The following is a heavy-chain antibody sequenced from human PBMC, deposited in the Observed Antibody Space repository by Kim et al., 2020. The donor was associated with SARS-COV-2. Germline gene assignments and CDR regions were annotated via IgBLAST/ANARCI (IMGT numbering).Heavy chain of an antibody. Sequence: TRYSPSFQGQVTISADKSISTAYLQWSSLKASDTAMYYCARGTTDDAFDIWGQGTMVTVSS. V-gene: IGHV5-51*01. CDR2: T. CDR3: ARGTTDDAFDI. J-gene: IGHJ3*02. D-gene: IGHD1-7*01.